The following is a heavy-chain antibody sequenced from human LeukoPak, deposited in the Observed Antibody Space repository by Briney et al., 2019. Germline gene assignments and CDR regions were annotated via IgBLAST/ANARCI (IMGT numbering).Heavy chain of an antibody. J-gene: IGHJ4*02. D-gene: IGHD3-10*01. CDR1: GASISSHY. CDR3: ARALWFGESDLDY. V-gene: IGHV4-59*11. Sequence: SETLSLTCTVSGASISSHYWSWIRQPPGKGLELLGYIYYSGSTNYNPSLKSRVTISVDTSKNQFSLKLSSVTAADTAVDYCARALWFGESDLDYWGQGTLVTVSS. CDR2: IYYSGST.